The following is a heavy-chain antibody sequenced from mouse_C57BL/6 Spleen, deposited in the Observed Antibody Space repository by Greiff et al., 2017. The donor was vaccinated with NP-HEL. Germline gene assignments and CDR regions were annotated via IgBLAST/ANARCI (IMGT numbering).Heavy chain of an antibody. CDR1: GFTFSSYG. CDR3: ARNPGSSYNFDY. V-gene: IGHV5-6*01. J-gene: IGHJ2*01. Sequence: EVQGVESGGDLVKPGGSLKLSCAASGFTFSSYGMSWVRQTPDKRLEWVATISSGGSYTYYPDSVKGRFTISRDNAKNTLYLQMSSLKSEDTAMYYCARNPGSSYNFDYWGQGTTLTVSS. D-gene: IGHD1-1*01. CDR2: ISSGGSYT.